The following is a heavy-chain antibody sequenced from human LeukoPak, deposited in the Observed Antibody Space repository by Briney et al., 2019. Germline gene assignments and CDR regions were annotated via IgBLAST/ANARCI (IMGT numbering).Heavy chain of an antibody. Sequence: PSETLSLTCTVSGGSISSSSYYWGWNRQPPGQGLEWIGSIYYSGSTYYNPSLKSRTTISKDTSKKQFSLKLRCVTGAVPAVYYCSRALSVGGHAFDLWGQGTMVTVSS. J-gene: IGHJ3*01. CDR3: SRALSVGGHAFDL. D-gene: IGHD3-16*01. CDR2: IYYSGST. V-gene: IGHV4-39*07. CDR1: GGSISSSSYY.